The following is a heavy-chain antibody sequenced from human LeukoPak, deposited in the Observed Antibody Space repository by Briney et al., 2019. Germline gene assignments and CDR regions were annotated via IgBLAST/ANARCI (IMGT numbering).Heavy chain of an antibody. CDR2: IYPGDSDT. Sequence: GESLKISCKGSGYSFTSYWIDWVRQMPGKGLEWMGIIYPGDSDTRYSPSFQGQATISADKSINTAYLQWSSLKASDTAMYYCATRYSGYLGGFDYWGQGTLVTVSS. J-gene: IGHJ4*02. V-gene: IGHV5-51*01. D-gene: IGHD5-12*01. CDR1: GYSFTSYW. CDR3: ATRYSGYLGGFDY.